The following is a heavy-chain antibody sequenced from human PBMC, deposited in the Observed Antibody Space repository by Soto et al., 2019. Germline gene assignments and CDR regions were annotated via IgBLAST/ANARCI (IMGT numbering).Heavy chain of an antibody. J-gene: IGHJ6*02. CDR2: IADDGSNK. V-gene: IGHV3-30*18. CDR1: GFTFSSYG. Sequence: QVQLEESGGGVVQPGRSLRLSCAASGFTFSSYGMHWVRQAPGKGLEWVAVIADDGSNKCYADAVKGRFTISRDNSKNTLYPQMNSLRAEDTAVYYCAKDVGAFDYYYSGMDVWGQGTTVTVSS. CDR3: AKDVGAFDYYYSGMDV.